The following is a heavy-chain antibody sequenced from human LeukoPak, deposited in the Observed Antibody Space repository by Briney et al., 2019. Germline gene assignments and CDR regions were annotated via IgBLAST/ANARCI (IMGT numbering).Heavy chain of an antibody. CDR3: ARSYYDSSGYYNNWFDP. CDR2: IIPIFGTT. CDR1: GGTLSSYA. Sequence: GASVKVSCKASGGTLSSYAISWVRQAPGQGLEWMGGIIPIFGTTNYAQKFQGRVTITADESTSTAYMELSSLRSEDTAVYYCARSYYDSSGYYNNWFDPWGQGTLVTVSS. V-gene: IGHV1-69*13. J-gene: IGHJ5*02. D-gene: IGHD3-22*01.